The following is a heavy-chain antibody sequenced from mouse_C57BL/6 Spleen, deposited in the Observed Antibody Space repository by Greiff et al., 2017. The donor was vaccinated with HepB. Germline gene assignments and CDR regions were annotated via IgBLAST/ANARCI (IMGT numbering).Heavy chain of an antibody. J-gene: IGHJ4*01. CDR1: GYTFTSYW. Sequence: VQLQQSGAELVKPGASVKLSCKASGYTFTSYWMHWVKQRPGRGLEWIGRIDPNSGGTKYNEKFKSKATLTVDKPSSTAYMQLSSLTTEDSAVYCCENKSTTLAAMDYWGQGTSVTVSS. V-gene: IGHV1-72*01. CDR2: IDPNSGGT. CDR3: ENKSTTLAAMDY. D-gene: IGHD2-1*01.